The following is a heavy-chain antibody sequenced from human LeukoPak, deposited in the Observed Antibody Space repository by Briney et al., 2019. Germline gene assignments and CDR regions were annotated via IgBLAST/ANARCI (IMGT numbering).Heavy chain of an antibody. D-gene: IGHD3-10*01. J-gene: IGHJ3*02. Sequence: SETLSLTCTVSGGSISSGDYYWSWIRQPPGKGLEWIGYIYYSGSTNYNPSLKSRVTISVDTSKNQFSLKLSSVTAADTAVYYCARAVVYYYGSGGLLPFDIWGQGTMVTVSS. CDR3: ARAVVYYYGSGGLLPFDI. CDR2: IYYSGST. V-gene: IGHV4-61*08. CDR1: GGSISSGDYY.